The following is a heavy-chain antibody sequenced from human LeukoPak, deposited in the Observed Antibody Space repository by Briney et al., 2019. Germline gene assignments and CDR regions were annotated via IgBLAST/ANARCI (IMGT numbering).Heavy chain of an antibody. CDR3: TRHSGWYRLDY. V-gene: IGHV3-7*01. CDR2: IKEDGSQI. Sequence: GGSLRLSCTASGFTFSTYWMTWVRQAPGKGLEWVANIKEDGSQIGYGDAVKGRFTISRDNAKNSLFLQMNRLRADDMAVYYCTRHSGWYRLDYWGRGTLVTVPS. CDR1: GFTFSTYW. D-gene: IGHD6-19*01. J-gene: IGHJ4*02.